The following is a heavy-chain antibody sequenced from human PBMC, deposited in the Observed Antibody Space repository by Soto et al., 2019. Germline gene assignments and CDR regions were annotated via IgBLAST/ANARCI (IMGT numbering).Heavy chain of an antibody. V-gene: IGHV3-23*01. J-gene: IGHJ4*02. CDR3: ARTVAGDY. CDR2: ISGSGSST. D-gene: IGHD2-15*01. Sequence: EVQLLESGGGLVQPGGSLRLSCAASGFTFSSYAMSWVRQAPGKGLEWVSAISGSGSSTYYADSVNGRFTISRDNSKNTLYLQLNNLRAEDTAVYYCARTVAGDYWGQGTLVTVSS. CDR1: GFTFSSYA.